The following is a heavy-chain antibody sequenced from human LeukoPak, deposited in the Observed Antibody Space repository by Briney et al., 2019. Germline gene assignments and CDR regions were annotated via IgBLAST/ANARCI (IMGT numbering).Heavy chain of an antibody. V-gene: IGHV3-43D*03. CDR3: AKDMGGDILTVMGFYY. Sequence: GGSLRLSCAASGFSFDDYAMHWVRQAPGEGLEWVSLISWDGGSTYYADSVKGRFTISRDNSKNSLYLQMNSLRAEDTVLYYCAKDMGGDILTVMGFYYWGQGTLVTVSS. CDR1: GFSFDDYA. CDR2: ISWDGGST. D-gene: IGHD3-9*01. J-gene: IGHJ4*02.